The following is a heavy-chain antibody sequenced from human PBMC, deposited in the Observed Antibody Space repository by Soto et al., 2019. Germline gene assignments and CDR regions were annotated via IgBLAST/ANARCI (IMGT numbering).Heavy chain of an antibody. CDR2: IGTAGDT. Sequence: GGSLRLSCAASGFTFSSYDMHWVRQATGKGLEWVSAIGTAGDTYYPGSAKGRFTISRENAKNSLYLQMNSLRAEDTAVYYCARALGGYNSYYYGMDVWGQGTTVTVSS. V-gene: IGHV3-13*01. D-gene: IGHD6-25*01. CDR1: GFTFSSYD. CDR3: ARALGGYNSYYYGMDV. J-gene: IGHJ6*02.